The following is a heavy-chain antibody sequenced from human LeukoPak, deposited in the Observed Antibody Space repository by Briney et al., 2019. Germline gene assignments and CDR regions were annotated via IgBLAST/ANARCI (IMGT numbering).Heavy chain of an antibody. CDR3: ARDRDSGFGEFNFDY. CDR2: IYTSGST. V-gene: IGHV4-4*07. D-gene: IGHD3-10*01. J-gene: IGHJ4*02. Sequence: SETLSLTCTVSGGSISSYYWSWIRQPAGKGLEWIGRIYTSGSTNYNPSLKSRVTMSVGTSKNQFSLKLSSVTAADTAVYYCARDRDSGFGEFNFDYWGQGTLVTVSS. CDR1: GGSISSYY.